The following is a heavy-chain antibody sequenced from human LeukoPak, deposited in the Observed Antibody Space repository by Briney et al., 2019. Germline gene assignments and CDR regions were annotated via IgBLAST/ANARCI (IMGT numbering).Heavy chain of an antibody. Sequence: KPSGTLSLTCAVSGGSISSSNWWSWVRQPPGKGLEWIGEIYHSGSTNYNPSLKSRVTISVDTSKNQFSLKLSSVTAADTAVYYCARGSYTSTYSFDYWGQGTLVTVSS. CDR2: IYHSGST. CDR1: GGSISSSNW. D-gene: IGHD6-13*01. CDR3: ARGSYTSTYSFDY. V-gene: IGHV4-4*02. J-gene: IGHJ4*02.